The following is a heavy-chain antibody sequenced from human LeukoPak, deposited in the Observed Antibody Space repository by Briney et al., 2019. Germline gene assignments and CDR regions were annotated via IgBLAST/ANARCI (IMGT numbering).Heavy chain of an antibody. Sequence: SETLSLTCTVSGGPINNHYCNWIRQPPGKGLEWIGYIYFSGSTSYNPSLKSRVTISVDTSKNQFSLNLRSVTAADTAMYYCARVGAVTLDSWGQGTLVTVSS. D-gene: IGHD6-19*01. CDR3: ARVGAVTLDS. V-gene: IGHV4-59*11. CDR2: IYFSGST. J-gene: IGHJ4*02. CDR1: GGPINNHY.